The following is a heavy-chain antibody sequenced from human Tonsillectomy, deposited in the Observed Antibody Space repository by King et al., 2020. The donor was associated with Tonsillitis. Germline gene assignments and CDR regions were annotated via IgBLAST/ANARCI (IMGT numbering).Heavy chain of an antibody. CDR1: GFTFSSFA. Sequence: VQLVESGGDLVQPGGSLRLSCAASGFTFSSFAMSWVRQAPGKGLEWVSTISGTGGDTYYAASVKGQFTISRDNSKNTLSLQMNSLRAEDTAVYYCAKDLPDGSGWYRDFFDYWGQGTLVTVSS. CDR3: AKDLPDGSGWYRDFFDY. CDR2: ISGTGGDT. J-gene: IGHJ4*02. V-gene: IGHV3-23*04. D-gene: IGHD6-19*01.